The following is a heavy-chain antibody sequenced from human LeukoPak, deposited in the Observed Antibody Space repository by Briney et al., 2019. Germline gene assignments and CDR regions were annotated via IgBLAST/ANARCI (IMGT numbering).Heavy chain of an antibody. CDR3: ARSASRWAEQGFDY. D-gene: IGHD4-23*01. Sequence: GRSLRLSCAASGFTFSSYAMHWVRQAPGKGLEWVADISYDGSNKYYADSVKGRFTISGDNSKNTLYLQMNSLRAEDTAVYYCARSASRWAEQGFDYWGQGTLVTVSS. CDR2: ISYDGSNK. J-gene: IGHJ4*02. CDR1: GFTFSSYA. V-gene: IGHV3-30-3*01.